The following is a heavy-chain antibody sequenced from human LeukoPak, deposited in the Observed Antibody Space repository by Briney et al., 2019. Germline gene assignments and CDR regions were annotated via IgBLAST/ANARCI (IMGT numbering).Heavy chain of an antibody. V-gene: IGHV4-39*07. J-gene: IGHJ4*02. Sequence: PSETLSLTCTVSGGSISSGNYYWSWIRQPPGKGLEWIGSIYHSGSTYYNPSLKSRVTISVDTSKNQFSLKLSSVTAADTAVYYCARGYSSSSGFFDYWGQGTLVTVSS. CDR1: GGSISSGNYY. CDR3: ARGYSSSSGFFDY. D-gene: IGHD6-6*01. CDR2: IYHSGST.